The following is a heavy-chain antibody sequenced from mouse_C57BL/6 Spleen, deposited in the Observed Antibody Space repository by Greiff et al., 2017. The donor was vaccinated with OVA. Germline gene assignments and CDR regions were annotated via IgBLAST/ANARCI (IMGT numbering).Heavy chain of an antibody. D-gene: IGHD1-1*01. CDR1: GYSITSGYY. V-gene: IGHV3-6*01. J-gene: IGHJ1*03. Sequence: EVQLQESGPGLVKPSQSLSLTCSVTGYSITSGYYWNWIRQFPGNKLEWMGYISYDGSNNYNPSLKNRISITRDTSKNQFFLKLNSVTTEDTATYYCAREGLTTVVARYWYFDVWGTGTTVTVSS. CDR3: AREGLTTVVARYWYFDV. CDR2: ISYDGSN.